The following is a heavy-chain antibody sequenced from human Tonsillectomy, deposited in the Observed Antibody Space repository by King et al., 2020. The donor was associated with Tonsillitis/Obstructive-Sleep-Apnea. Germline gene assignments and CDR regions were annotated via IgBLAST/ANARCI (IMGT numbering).Heavy chain of an antibody. J-gene: IGHJ5*02. CDR1: GYTFADYY. D-gene: IGHD5-18*01. CDR3: AREAITTMAINWLDP. Sequence: QLVQSGAEVKKPGASVKVSCKASGYTFADYYIHWVRQAPGQGLEWMGWSNPTGGGTNYAQKFQGRVTMTRDTSLSTAYMELTRLSSDDTAVYYCAREAITTMAINWLDPWGQGTLVTVSS. V-gene: IGHV1-2*02. CDR2: SNPTGGGT.